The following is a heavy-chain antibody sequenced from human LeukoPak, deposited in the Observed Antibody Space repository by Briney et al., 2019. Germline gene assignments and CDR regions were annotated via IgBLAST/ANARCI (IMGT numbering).Heavy chain of an antibody. CDR2: IDWDDDK. CDR1: GFSLSTSGMC. V-gene: IGHV2-70*12. Sequence: GSGPALVKPTQTLTLTCTFSGFSLSTSGMCVSWIRQPPGKALEWLARIDWDDDKYYSTSLKTRLTISKDTSKNQVVLTMTNMDPVDTATYYCAHRRGSGWYLAFDIWGQGTMVTVSS. CDR3: AHRRGSGWYLAFDI. J-gene: IGHJ3*02. D-gene: IGHD6-19*01.